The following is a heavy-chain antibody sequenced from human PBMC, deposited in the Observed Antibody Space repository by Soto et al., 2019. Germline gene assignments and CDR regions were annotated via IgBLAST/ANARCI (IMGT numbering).Heavy chain of an antibody. CDR1: GFVVSQTY. CDR2: TYSGGST. CDR3: ARDCGGGSCYPGLGS. V-gene: IGHV3-53*01. D-gene: IGHD2-15*01. J-gene: IGHJ5*02. Sequence: EVQVVESGGGWIQPGGSLRLSCAASGFVVSQTYMSWVRQAPGRGLQWVSFTYSGGSTYYADSVKARFTISRDSSRNKLYLQMNSLRVEDTAVYYCARDCGGGSCYPGLGSWGQGTLVTVSS.